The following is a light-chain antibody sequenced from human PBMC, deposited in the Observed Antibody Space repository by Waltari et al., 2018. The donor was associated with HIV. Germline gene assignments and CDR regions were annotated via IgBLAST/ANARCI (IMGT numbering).Light chain of an antibody. V-gene: IGLV2-11*01. Sequence: QSALTPPRSVSGSTGQSVTISCTGTSSDVGDYNYVSWYQQHPAKAPKLMIFDVNKRPSGVPDRFSGSKSGNTASLTISGLQAEDEADYYCCSYTDDYTWVFGGGTKLTVL. CDR1: SSDVGDYNY. CDR2: DVN. J-gene: IGLJ3*02. CDR3: CSYTDDYTWV.